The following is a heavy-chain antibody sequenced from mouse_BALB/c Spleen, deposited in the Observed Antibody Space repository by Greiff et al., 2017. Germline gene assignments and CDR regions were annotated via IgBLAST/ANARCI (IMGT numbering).Heavy chain of an antibody. CDR2: ISSGSSTI. CDR3: ARALGGWLPTLFAY. J-gene: IGHJ3*01. V-gene: IGHV5-17*02. CDR1: GFTFSSFG. D-gene: IGHD2-3*01. Sequence: EVHLVESGGGLVQPGGSRKLSCAASGFTFSSFGMHWVRQAPEKGLEWVAYISSGSSTIYYADTVKGRFTISRDNPKNTLFLQMTSLRSEDTAMYYCARALGGWLPTLFAYWGQGTLVTVSA.